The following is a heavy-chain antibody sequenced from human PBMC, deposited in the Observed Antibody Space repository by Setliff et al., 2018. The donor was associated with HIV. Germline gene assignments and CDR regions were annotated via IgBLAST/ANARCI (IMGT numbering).Heavy chain of an antibody. CDR2: INHSGST. Sequence: PSETLSLTCAVYGGSFSGYYWSWIRQPPGKGLEWIGEINHSGSTNYNPSLKSRLTISVDTSKNQFSLKLSSVTAADTAIYYCARSRVRGVIIKSYWGQGTPVTVSS. CDR3: ARSRVRGVIIKSY. J-gene: IGHJ4*02. V-gene: IGHV4-34*01. D-gene: IGHD3-10*01. CDR1: GGSFSGYY.